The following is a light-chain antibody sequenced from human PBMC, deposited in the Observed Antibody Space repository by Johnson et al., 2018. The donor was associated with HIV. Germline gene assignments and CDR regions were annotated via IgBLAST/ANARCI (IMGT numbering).Light chain of an antibody. J-gene: IGLJ1*01. CDR3: GTWDSSLSAGGFV. Sequence: QSVLTQPPSVSAAPGQKVNISCSGSSSNIGNNYVSWYQQLPGTAPKVLIYDNHKRPSGIPDRVSGSKSGTSATLGITGLQTGDEADYYCGTWDSSLSAGGFVFGTGTKVTVL. CDR2: DNH. V-gene: IGLV1-51*01. CDR1: SSNIGNNY.